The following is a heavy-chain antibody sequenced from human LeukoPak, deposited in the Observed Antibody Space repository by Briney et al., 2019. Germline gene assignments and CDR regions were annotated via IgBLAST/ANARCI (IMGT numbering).Heavy chain of an antibody. CDR1: GFTFSSYS. D-gene: IGHD3-3*01. Sequence: GGSLRLSCAAPGFTFSSYSMNWVRQAPGKGLEWVSYFSSSSSTIYYADSVKGRFTISRDNAKNSLYLQMNSLRAEDTAVYYCARDNHVLRFLEWLFTFDYWGQGTLVTVSS. J-gene: IGHJ4*02. V-gene: IGHV3-48*01. CDR2: FSSSSSTI. CDR3: ARDNHVLRFLEWLFTFDY.